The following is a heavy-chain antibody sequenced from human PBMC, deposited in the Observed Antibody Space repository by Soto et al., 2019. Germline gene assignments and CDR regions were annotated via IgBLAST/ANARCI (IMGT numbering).Heavy chain of an antibody. CDR1: GFTFSSYG. J-gene: IGHJ3*02. Sequence: PGGSLRLSCAASGFTFSSYGMHWVRQAPGKGLEWVAVISGSGGSTYYADSVKGRFTISRDNSKNTLYLQMNSLRAEDTAVYYCAKDRNDYGDYAGAFDIWGQGTMVTVSS. V-gene: IGHV3-23*01. CDR3: AKDRNDYGDYAGAFDI. D-gene: IGHD4-17*01. CDR2: ISGSGGST.